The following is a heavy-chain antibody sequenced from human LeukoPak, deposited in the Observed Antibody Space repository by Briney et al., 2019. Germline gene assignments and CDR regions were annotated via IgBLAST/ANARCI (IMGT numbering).Heavy chain of an antibody. CDR3: AKDRGYYDSSGYFDY. J-gene: IGHJ4*02. CDR2: ISGSGGST. D-gene: IGHD3-22*01. Sequence: YTGAEFKCSYLGVTWVHQTPGKGLEWVSAISGSGGSTYYADSVKGRFTISRDNSKNTLYLQMNSLRAEDTAVYYCAKDRGYYDSSGYFDYWGQGTLVTVSS. CDR1: EFKCSYLG. V-gene: IGHV3-23*01.